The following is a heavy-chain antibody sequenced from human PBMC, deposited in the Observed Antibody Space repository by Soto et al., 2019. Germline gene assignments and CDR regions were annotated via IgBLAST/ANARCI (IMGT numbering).Heavy chain of an antibody. CDR1: GYTFTSYA. D-gene: IGHD3-22*01. Sequence: ALVKVSCKASGYTFTSYAMHWVRQAPGQRLEWMGWINAGNGNTKYSQKFQGRVTITRDTSASTAYMELSSLRSEDTAVYYCAIDTLYNSSGYSYVLYNCFDLWGQGTLVTVSS. CDR2: INAGNGNT. V-gene: IGHV1-3*01. CDR3: AIDTLYNSSGYSYVLYNCFDL. J-gene: IGHJ5*02.